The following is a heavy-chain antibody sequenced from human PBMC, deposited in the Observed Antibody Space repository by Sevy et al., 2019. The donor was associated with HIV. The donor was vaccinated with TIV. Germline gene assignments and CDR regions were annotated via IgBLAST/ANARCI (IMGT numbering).Heavy chain of an antibody. V-gene: IGHV3-7*01. D-gene: IGHD1-7*01. CDR3: ARDRITGTPTGDAFDI. J-gene: IGHJ3*02. CDR2: IKQDGSEK. Sequence: GGSLRLSCAPSGFTFSSYWMSWVRQAPGKGLEWVANIKQDGSEKYYVDSVKGRFTISRDNAKNSLYLQMNSLRAEDTAVYYCARDRITGTPTGDAFDIWGQGTMVTVSS. CDR1: GFTFSSYW.